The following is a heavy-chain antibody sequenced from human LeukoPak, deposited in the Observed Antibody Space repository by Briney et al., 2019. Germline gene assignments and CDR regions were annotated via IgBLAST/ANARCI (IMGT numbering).Heavy chain of an antibody. D-gene: IGHD2-21*02. J-gene: IGHJ6*02. CDR2: ISWNSGSI. V-gene: IGHV3-9*01. CDR3: AKDKGNGGGDPPYYYGLDV. Sequence: GGSLRLSCAASGFTFDDYAMHWVRQAPGKGLEWVSGISWNSGSIGYADSVKGRFTISRDNAKNSLYLQMNDLRAEDTALYYCAKDKGNGGGDPPYYYGLDVWGQGTTVTVSS. CDR1: GFTFDDYA.